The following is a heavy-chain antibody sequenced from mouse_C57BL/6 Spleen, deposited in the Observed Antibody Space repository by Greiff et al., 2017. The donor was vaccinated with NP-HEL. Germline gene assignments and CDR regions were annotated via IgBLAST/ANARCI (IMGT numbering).Heavy chain of an antibody. CDR2: INPSNGGT. J-gene: IGHJ3*01. D-gene: IGHD1-1*01. CDR1: GYTFTSYW. V-gene: IGHV1-53*01. CDR3: ARGRNGSSSWFAY. Sequence: QVQLQQSGTELVKPGASVKLSCKASGYTFTSYWMHWVKQRPGQGLEWIGNINPSNGGTNYNEKFKSKATLTVDKSSSTAYMQLSSLTSEDAAVYYCARGRNGSSSWFAYWGQGTLVTVSA.